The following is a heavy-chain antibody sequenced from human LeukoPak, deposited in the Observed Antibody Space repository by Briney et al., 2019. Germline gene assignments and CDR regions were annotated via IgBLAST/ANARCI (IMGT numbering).Heavy chain of an antibody. J-gene: IGHJ5*02. V-gene: IGHV1-18*01. CDR3: ARGDYYGSPKVVAA. CDR1: GYTFTSSA. D-gene: IGHD3-10*01. Sequence: ASVKVSCKASGYTFTSSAITWVRQAPGQGLEWMGWINTDHGNSNYAQKFQDRVTMTRDTSISTAYIELNFLRSDDTAMFYGARGDYYGSPKVVAAWGQGTLVTVSS. CDR2: INTDHGNS.